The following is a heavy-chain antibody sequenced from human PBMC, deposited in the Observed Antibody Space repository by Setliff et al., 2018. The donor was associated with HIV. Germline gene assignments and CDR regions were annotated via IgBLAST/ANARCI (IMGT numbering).Heavy chain of an antibody. Sequence: SETLSLTCSVSGGSVSGYYWSWIRQPPGKALEWIGNIYYGGTPYYNPSLRSRVTISVDTSKNQFSLNLSSVTAADTAVYYCARHRMTIAARLFGYWGQGTLVTVSS. CDR1: GGSVSGYY. V-gene: IGHV4-59*04. J-gene: IGHJ4*02. CDR3: ARHRMTIAARLFGY. D-gene: IGHD6-6*01. CDR2: IYYGGTP.